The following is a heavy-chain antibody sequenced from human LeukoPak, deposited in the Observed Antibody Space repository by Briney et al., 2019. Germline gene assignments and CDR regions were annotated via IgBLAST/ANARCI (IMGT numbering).Heavy chain of an antibody. CDR1: GGTFSCYA. CDR2: IIPIFGTA. D-gene: IGHD3-10*01. J-gene: IGHJ4*02. CDR3: AGEAGSGSFVLDY. V-gene: IGHV1-69*05. Sequence: ASVKVSCKASGGTFSCYAISWVRQAPGQGLEWMGGIIPIFGTANYAQKFQGRVTITTDESTSTAYMELSSLRSEDTAVYYCAGEAGSGSFVLDYWGQGTLVTVSS.